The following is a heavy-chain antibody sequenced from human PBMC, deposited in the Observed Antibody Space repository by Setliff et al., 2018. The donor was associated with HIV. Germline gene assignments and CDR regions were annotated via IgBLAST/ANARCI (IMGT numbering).Heavy chain of an antibody. CDR3: ARESYNYGYND. V-gene: IGHV3-11*04. CDR2: ISGRGTTT. D-gene: IGHD5-18*01. J-gene: IGHJ4*02. CDR1: GFMFSDYY. Sequence: GGSLRLSCAASGFMFSDYYMSWIRQTPGKGLEWVAYISGRGTTTYFADSVKGRFITFGDNAKNSLCLQMNSLRAEDTAVYYCARESYNYGYNDWGQGTLVTVSS.